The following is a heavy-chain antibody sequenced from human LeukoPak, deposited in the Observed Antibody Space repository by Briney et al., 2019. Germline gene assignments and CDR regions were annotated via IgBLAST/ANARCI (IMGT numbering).Heavy chain of an antibody. CDR2: ISYDGSNK. CDR3: ATRGGPSTFGELLVALDY. J-gene: IGHJ4*02. V-gene: IGHV3-30*03. Sequence: GGSLRLSCAASGFSFSSYGMHWVRQAPGKGLEWVAVISYDGSNKYYADSVKGRFTISRDNSKNTVYLQMNSLRAEDTAVYYCATRGGPSTFGELLVALDYWGRGTLVTVSS. CDR1: GFSFSSYG. D-gene: IGHD3-10*01.